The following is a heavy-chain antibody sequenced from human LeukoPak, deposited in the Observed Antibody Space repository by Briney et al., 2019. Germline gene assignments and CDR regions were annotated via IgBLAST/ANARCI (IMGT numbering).Heavy chain of an antibody. CDR1: GGSISSYY. D-gene: IGHD6-19*01. CDR2: IYTSGST. CDR3: ARVFGSGWTFNFDY. J-gene: IGHJ4*02. V-gene: IGHV4-4*07. Sequence: SETLSLTCTVSGGSISSYYWSWIRQPAGKGLEWIGRIYTSGSTNYNPSLKSRVTMSVDTSKNQFSLKLSPVTAADTAVYYCARVFGSGWTFNFDYWGQGTLVTVSS.